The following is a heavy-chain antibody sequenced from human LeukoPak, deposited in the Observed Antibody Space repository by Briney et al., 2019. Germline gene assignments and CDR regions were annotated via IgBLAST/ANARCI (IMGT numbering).Heavy chain of an antibody. J-gene: IGHJ5*01. CDR2: IYYSGST. CDR1: GGSISSYY. Sequence: SETLSLTCTVSGGSISSYYWSWFRQPPGKGLEWIGYIYYSGSTTYNPSLKSRVTISVDTSANQFSLQLNSVTAADTAVYYCVRHDGRGGATMGAFDSWGQGSLVTVSS. D-gene: IGHD4/OR15-4a*01. V-gene: IGHV4-59*08. CDR3: VRHDGRGGATMGAFDS.